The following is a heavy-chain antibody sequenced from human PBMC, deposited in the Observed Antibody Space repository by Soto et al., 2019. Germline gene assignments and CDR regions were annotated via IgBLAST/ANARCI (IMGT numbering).Heavy chain of an antibody. CDR2: VFYTGRA. V-gene: IGHV4-59*01. J-gene: IGHJ6*02. Sequence: SETLSLTCTVSGGSLGSYYWSWIRQPPGKGLEWIGYVFYTGRANYNASLKSRVSISLDTSNYQFSLKLSSVTAADTAVYYCARVSSSIVVVPDYGMDVWGQGTTVTVSS. D-gene: IGHD2-15*01. CDR1: GGSLGSYY. CDR3: ARVSSSIVVVPDYGMDV.